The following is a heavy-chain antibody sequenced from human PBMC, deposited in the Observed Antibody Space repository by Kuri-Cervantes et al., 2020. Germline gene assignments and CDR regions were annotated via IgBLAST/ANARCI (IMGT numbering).Heavy chain of an antibody. V-gene: IGHV4-34*01. D-gene: IGHD3-10*01. Sequence: GSLRLSCAVYGGSFSGYYWSWIRQPPGKGLEWIGEINHSGSTFYNPSLKSRVTISVDTSKNQFSLKLSSVTAADTAVYYCARLYYYGSSYYFDYWGQGTLVTVSS. J-gene: IGHJ4*02. CDR1: GGSFSGYY. CDR2: INHSGST. CDR3: ARLYYYGSSYYFDY.